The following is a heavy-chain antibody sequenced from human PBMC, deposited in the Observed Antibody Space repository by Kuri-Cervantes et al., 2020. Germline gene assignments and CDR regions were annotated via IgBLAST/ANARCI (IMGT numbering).Heavy chain of an antibody. V-gene: IGHV4-4*07. D-gene: IGHD3-3*01. Sequence: SETLSLTCTVSGGSISSYYWSWIRQPAGKGLEWIGRIYTSGSTNYNPSLKGRVTISVDTSKNQFSLKLSSVTAADTAVYYCAGPGGGFFWSAYYGDGMDVWGQGTTVTVSS. CDR2: IYTSGST. J-gene: IGHJ6*02. CDR1: GGSISSYY. CDR3: AGPGGGFFWSAYYGDGMDV.